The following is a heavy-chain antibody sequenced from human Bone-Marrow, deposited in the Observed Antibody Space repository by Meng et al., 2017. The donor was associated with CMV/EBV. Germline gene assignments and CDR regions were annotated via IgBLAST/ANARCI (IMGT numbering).Heavy chain of an antibody. V-gene: IGHV3-53*01. D-gene: IGHD5-18*01. CDR2: IYSGGST. CDR3: ARGGRQRGYSYGFEGYFDY. CDR1: GFTVSSNY. Sequence: GESLKISCAASGFTVSSNYMSWVRQAPGKGLEWVSVIYSGGSTYYADSVKGRFTVSRDNSKNTLYLQMNSLRAEDTAVYYCARGGRQRGYSYGFEGYFDYWGQGTLVTVSS. J-gene: IGHJ4*02.